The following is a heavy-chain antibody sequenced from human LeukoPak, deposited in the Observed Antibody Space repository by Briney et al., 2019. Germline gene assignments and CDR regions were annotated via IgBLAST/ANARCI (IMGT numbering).Heavy chain of an antibody. J-gene: IGHJ6*02. D-gene: IGHD3-3*01. V-gene: IGHV4-31*03. CDR3: ARVLSAHGGIDV. CDR2: IYYSGSA. Sequence: PSETLSLTCTVSGGSISSGGYYWSWIRQHPGKVLEWIGNIYYSGSAYYIPSLKTRVTISVDTSKNQFSMKLSSVTAADTAVYYCARVLSAHGGIDVWGQGTTITVSS. CDR1: GGSISSGGYY.